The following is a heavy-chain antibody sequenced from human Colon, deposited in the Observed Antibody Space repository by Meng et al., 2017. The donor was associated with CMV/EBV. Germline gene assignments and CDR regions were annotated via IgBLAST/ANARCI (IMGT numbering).Heavy chain of an antibody. D-gene: IGHD3-3*01. CDR3: AKYYPTISGVLEPSDYFDY. J-gene: IGHJ4*02. Sequence: GESLKISCAASGFTFSSYAMHWVRQAPGEGLEWVAVISYDGSNKYYADSVKGRFTISRDNAKKTLYLQMDSLSAEDTAIYYCAKYYPTISGVLEPSDYFDYWGQGTLVTVSS. CDR1: GFTFSSYA. CDR2: ISYDGSNK. V-gene: IGHV3-30-3*02.